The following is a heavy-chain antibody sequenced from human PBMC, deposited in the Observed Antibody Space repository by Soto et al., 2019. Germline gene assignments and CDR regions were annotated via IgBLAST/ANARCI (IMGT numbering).Heavy chain of an antibody. Sequence: EVHLLDSGGGLVQPGDSLRLSCAASGFTFNIYAMSWVRQAPGKGLEWVSTISGTGVSTYYADSVKGRFAVSKDFSNDTTYLQMRGLRAVDTAVYFCSKTRFSVGCLRSQVFGSWGQGTLVTVSS. CDR2: ISGTGVST. V-gene: IGHV3-23*01. D-gene: IGHD2-15*01. J-gene: IGHJ5*01. CDR1: GFTFNIYA. CDR3: SKTRFSVGCLRSQVFGS.